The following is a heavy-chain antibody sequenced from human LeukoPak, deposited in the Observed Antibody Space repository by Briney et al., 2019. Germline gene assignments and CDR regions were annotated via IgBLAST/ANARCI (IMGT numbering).Heavy chain of an antibody. J-gene: IGHJ3*02. Sequence: PGGSLRLSCAASGFTFSSYWMHWVRQAPGKGLVWVSRINSDGSSTSYADSVKGRFTISIDNAKNTLYLQMNSLRAEDTAVYYCARESSLDAFDIWGQGTMVTVSS. CDR3: ARESSLDAFDI. CDR2: INSDGSST. D-gene: IGHD6-13*01. V-gene: IGHV3-74*01. CDR1: GFTFSSYW.